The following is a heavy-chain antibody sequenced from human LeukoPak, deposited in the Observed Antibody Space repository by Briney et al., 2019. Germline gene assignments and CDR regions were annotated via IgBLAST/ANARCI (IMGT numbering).Heavy chain of an antibody. CDR2: INSDGSST. Sequence: PGGSLRLSCGASGFTFSSYWTHWVRQAPGKGLVWVSRINSDGSSTSYADSVKGRFTISRDNAKNTLDLQMNSLRAEDTAVYYCAREYYGSSFGYWGQGTLVTVSS. D-gene: IGHD3-10*01. CDR3: AREYYGSSFGY. V-gene: IGHV3-74*01. J-gene: IGHJ4*02. CDR1: GFTFSSYW.